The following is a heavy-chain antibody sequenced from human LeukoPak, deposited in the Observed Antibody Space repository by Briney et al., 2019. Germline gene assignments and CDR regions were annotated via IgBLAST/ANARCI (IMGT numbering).Heavy chain of an antibody. V-gene: IGHV1-69*05. Sequence: SVKVSCMSSGGTFSSYAISWVRQAPGQGLEWMGGIIPIFGTANYAQKFQGRVTITTDESTSTAYMELSSLRSEDTAVYYCARDRSYDFWSGYHDSPYYFDYWGQGTLVTVSS. J-gene: IGHJ4*02. CDR2: IIPIFGTA. CDR3: ARDRSYDFWSGYHDSPYYFDY. CDR1: GGTFSSYA. D-gene: IGHD3-3*01.